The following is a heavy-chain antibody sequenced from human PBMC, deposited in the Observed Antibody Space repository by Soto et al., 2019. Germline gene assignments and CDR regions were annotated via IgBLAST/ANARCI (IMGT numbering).Heavy chain of an antibody. CDR3: ACRDMFTGYVYFDY. V-gene: IGHV5-51*01. CDR2: IYPDDSDT. Sequence: RGESLKISCQGSGYTFTKYWVGWVRQMPGKGLEWMGIIYPDDSDTRYSPSFQGHVTISADKSISIASLQWSSLKASDSSTYYCACRDMFTGYVYFDYWDQGTPVTVSS. D-gene: IGHD3-9*01. CDR1: GYTFTKYW. J-gene: IGHJ4*02.